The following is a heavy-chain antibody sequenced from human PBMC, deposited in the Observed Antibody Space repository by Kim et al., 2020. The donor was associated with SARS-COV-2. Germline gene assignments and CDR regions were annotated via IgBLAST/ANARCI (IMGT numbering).Heavy chain of an antibody. CDR1: GFTFSNFC. D-gene: IGHD2-15*01. Sequence: VVSLRLSCAASGFTFSNFCIHFFRQAPFKVLMFFSLINIYLSITIYSDSVNCRFTISRDNAKNTLYLQMNSLRAEDTAIYYCVRRYCSGGGCYYDYWGQGTLFTVSS. CDR2: INIYLSIT. J-gene: IGHJ4*02. CDR3: VRRYCSGGGCYYDY. V-gene: IGHV3-74*01.